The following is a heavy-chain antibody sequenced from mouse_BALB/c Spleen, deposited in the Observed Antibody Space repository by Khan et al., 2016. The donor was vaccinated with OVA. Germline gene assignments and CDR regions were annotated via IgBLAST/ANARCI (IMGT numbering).Heavy chain of an antibody. CDR2: ISTYYGHA. CDR1: GYTFTDFT. CDR3: AIGGGGNRFAY. Sequence: QVQLKESGAELVRPGVSVKISCKGSGYTFTDFTMHWVKQSHAMSLEWIGVISTYYGHATYNQKFKDKATMTVDKSSSTAYMELARLTSEDSAIYCCAIGGGGNRFAYWGQGTLVTVSA. D-gene: IGHD3-3*01. V-gene: IGHV1S137*01. J-gene: IGHJ3*01.